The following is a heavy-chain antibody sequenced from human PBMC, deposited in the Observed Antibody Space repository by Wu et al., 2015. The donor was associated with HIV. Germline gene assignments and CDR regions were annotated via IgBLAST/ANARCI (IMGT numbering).Heavy chain of an antibody. CDR1: GYTFTSYT. V-gene: IGHV1-69*05. CDR2: IIPLFSTP. J-gene: IGHJ4*02. Sequence: QVQLVQSGVEVKKPGASVKVSCKTSGYTFTSYTITWVRQAPGQGLEWMGGIIPLFSTPNYAQKFQGRVTITTDETTSTAYMELSSLRSEDTAVYYCARWSTLNYYDSTGYLNWGQGTLVTVSS. D-gene: IGHD3-22*01. CDR3: ARWSTLNYYDSTGYLN.